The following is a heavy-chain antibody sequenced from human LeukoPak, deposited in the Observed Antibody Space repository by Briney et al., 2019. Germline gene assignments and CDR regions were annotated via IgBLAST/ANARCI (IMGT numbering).Heavy chain of an antibody. J-gene: IGHJ4*02. Sequence: SQTLSLTCAISGDRVSSDSAAWNWIRQSPSRGLEWLGRTYYRSYMSRWYDDYAVSVESRIAINPDTAKNQFSLQLNSVTPEDTAVYYCARGNSGVTMSLFEYWGQGILVTVSS. CDR3: ARGNSGVTMSLFEY. CDR1: GDRVSSDSAA. CDR2: TYYRSYMSRWYD. V-gene: IGHV6-1*01. D-gene: IGHD3-10*01.